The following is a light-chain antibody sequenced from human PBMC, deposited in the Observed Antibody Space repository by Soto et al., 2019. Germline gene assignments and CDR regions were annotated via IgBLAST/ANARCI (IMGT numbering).Light chain of an antibody. CDR1: QSLSSTY. J-gene: IGKJ2*01. CDR3: QQYDRSLYT. CDR2: GTS. V-gene: IGKV3-20*01. Sequence: EIVLTQSPGTLSLSPGERATLSCRASQSLSSTYLAWYQQKPGQAPRLLIYGTSTRATGIPDRFSGSGSGTDFTLTISRLEPEDFAVYFCQQYDRSLYTFGQGTKLRSN.